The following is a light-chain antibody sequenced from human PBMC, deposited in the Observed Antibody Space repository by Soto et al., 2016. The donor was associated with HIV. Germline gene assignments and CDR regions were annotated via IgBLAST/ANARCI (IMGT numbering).Light chain of an antibody. CDR3: QQYYTTPYT. J-gene: IGKJ2*01. CDR2: KAS. V-gene: IGKV1-5*03. CDR1: QSISSW. Sequence: DIQMTQSPSTLSASVGDRVTITCRASQSISSWLAWYQQKPGKAPKLLIYKASGLESGVPSRFSGSGSGTEFTLTISSLQPDDFATYYCQQYYTTPYTFGQGTKLEMK.